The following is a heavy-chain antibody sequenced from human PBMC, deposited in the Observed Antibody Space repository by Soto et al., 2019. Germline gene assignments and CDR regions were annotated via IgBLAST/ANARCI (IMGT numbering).Heavy chain of an antibody. CDR1: GLNFSNYG. V-gene: IGHV3-30*18. D-gene: IGHD5-12*01. J-gene: IGHJ4*02. CDR2: ISYDGTGK. Sequence: GGSLRLSCAASGLNFSNYGMHWVRQAPGKGLEWVAVISYDGTGKYYADSVKGRFTISRDNSNNTLYLQMNSLRAEDTAVYYCAKANRDGYNSNFYCDCWGQGTLVTVSS. CDR3: AKANRDGYNSNFYCDC.